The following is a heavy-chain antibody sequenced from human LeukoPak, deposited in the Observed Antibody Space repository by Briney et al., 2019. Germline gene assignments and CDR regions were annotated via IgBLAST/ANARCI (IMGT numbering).Heavy chain of an antibody. J-gene: IGHJ4*02. D-gene: IGHD3/OR15-3a*01. CDR2: INPSGGST. CDR3: ARASGDWYYIDY. V-gene: IGHV1-46*01. CDR1: GYTFTSYY. Sequence: ASVKVSCKASGYTFTSYYMHWVRQAPGQGLEWMGIINPSGGSTSYAQKFQGRVTMTRDMSTSTVYMELSSLRSEDTAVYYCARASGDWYYIDYWGQGTLVTVSS.